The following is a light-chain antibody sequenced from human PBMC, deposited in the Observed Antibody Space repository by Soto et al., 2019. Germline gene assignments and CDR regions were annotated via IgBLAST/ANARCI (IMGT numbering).Light chain of an antibody. CDR3: SSHTSSNTHVV. CDR1: SSDVVIYNS. Sequence: QSALTQPASVSGSPGQSITISCTGTSSDVVIYNSVSWYQQYPGKAPKLMICDVSNRPSGVSNRFSGSKSGNTASLTISGLQPEDEAEYYCSSHTSSNTHVVFGGGTKVTVL. J-gene: IGLJ2*01. CDR2: DVS. V-gene: IGLV2-14*01.